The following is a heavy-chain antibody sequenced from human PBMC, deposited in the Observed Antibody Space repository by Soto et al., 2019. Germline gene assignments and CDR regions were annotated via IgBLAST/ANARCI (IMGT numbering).Heavy chain of an antibody. CDR3: ARRQQLVFY. D-gene: IGHD6-13*01. J-gene: IGHJ4*02. V-gene: IGHV4-39*01. CDR1: GGSISSSSYY. Sequence: QLQLQESGPGLVKPSETLSLTCTVSGGSISSSSYYWGWIRQPPGKGLEWIGSIYYSGSTYYNPFHKSRVTISVDTSKNQFSLKRSSGTAADTGVYYCARRQQLVFYWGQGTLVTVSS. CDR2: IYYSGST.